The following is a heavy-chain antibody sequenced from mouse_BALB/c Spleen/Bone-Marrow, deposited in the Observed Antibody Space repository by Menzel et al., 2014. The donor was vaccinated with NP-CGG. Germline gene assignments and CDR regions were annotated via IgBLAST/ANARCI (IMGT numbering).Heavy chain of an antibody. V-gene: IGHV5-9-3*01. Sequence: EVHLVESGGGLVKPGGSLKLSCAASGFTFSSYAMSWVRRTPEKRLEWVATINSGGSYSYYPDSVKGRFTISRDNAKNTLYVQMSSLRSEDTAMYYCARRGYGLYAMDYWGQGTSVTVSS. CDR2: INSGGSYS. J-gene: IGHJ4*01. CDR1: GFTFSSYA. D-gene: IGHD1-1*01. CDR3: ARRGYGLYAMDY.